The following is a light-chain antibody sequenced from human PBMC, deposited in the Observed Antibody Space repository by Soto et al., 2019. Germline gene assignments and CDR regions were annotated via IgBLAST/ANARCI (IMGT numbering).Light chain of an antibody. Sequence: DIQMTQSPSSLSASVGDRVTITCRASQSISSNLNWYQQKPGKAPKLLIYAASSLQSGVPSRFGCSGSWTDLTLTISRPQPEELANSYIKQSYSTPRFTFGPGTKVDIK. V-gene: IGKV1-39*01. CDR2: AAS. CDR1: QSISSN. CDR3: KQSYSTPRFT. J-gene: IGKJ3*01.